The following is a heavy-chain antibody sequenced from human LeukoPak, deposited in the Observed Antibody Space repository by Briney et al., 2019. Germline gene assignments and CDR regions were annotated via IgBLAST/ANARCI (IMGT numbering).Heavy chain of an antibody. V-gene: IGHV4-34*01. Sequence: PSETLSLTCAVYGGSFSGYYWSWIRQPPGKGLEWIGEINHSGSTNYNPSLKSRVTISVDTSKNQFSLKLSSVTAADTAVYYCARRGSATVISRAYYFDYWGQGTLVTVSS. CDR2: INHSGST. D-gene: IGHD4-17*01. J-gene: IGHJ4*02. CDR1: GGSFSGYY. CDR3: ARRGSATVISRAYYFDY.